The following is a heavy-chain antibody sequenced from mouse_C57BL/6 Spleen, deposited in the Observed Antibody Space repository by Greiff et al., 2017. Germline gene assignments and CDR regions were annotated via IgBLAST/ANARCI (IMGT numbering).Heavy chain of an antibody. CDR3: AREGYYYGSSYAMDY. Sequence: QVQLQQSGPELVKPGASVTISCKASGYAFSSSWMNWVKQRPGKGLEWIGRIYPGDGDTNYNGKFKGQDTLTADKSSSTAYMQLSSLTSEDSAVYFCAREGYYYGSSYAMDYGGQGTSVTVSS. D-gene: IGHD1-1*01. CDR2: IYPGDGDT. J-gene: IGHJ4*01. V-gene: IGHV1-82*01. CDR1: GYAFSSSW.